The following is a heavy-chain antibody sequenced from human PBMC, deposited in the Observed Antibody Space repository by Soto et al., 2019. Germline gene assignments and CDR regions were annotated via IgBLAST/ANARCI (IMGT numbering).Heavy chain of an antibody. V-gene: IGHV4-30-4*01. D-gene: IGHD1-26*01. Sequence: QVQLQESGPGLVKPSQTLSLTCTVSGGSIRSGEHYWSWIRQPPGKVLEWIGYIFYSGSTHYNPSLKSRLSLSVDARKNQFSLKLNSVTAADTAMYYCASWDGRWFDPWGQGTLVTVSS. CDR1: GGSIRSGEHY. J-gene: IGHJ5*02. CDR2: IFYSGST. CDR3: ASWDGRWFDP.